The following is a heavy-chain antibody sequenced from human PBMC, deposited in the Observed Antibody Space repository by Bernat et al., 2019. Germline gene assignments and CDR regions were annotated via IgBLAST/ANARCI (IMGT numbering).Heavy chain of an antibody. CDR2: ISYDGSNK. CDR1: GFTFSSYC. Sequence: QVQLVESGGGVVQPGRSLRLSCAASGFTFSSYCMHWVRQAPGKGLEWVAVISYDGSNKYYADSVKGRFTISRDNSKNTLYLQMNSLRAEDTAVYYCAKDGFGGSYYFPGYWGQGTLVTVSS. V-gene: IGHV3-30*18. D-gene: IGHD1-26*01. J-gene: IGHJ4*02. CDR3: AKDGFGGSYYFPGY.